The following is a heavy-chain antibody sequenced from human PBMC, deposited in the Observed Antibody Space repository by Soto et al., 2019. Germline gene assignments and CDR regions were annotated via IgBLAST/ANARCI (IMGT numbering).Heavy chain of an antibody. CDR2: VYPGDSDI. D-gene: IGHD1-1*01. J-gene: IGHJ3*02. CDR3: VKTTSAGPFDAIDI. Sequence: GESLKISCKGSGYRFTIFWIGWVRQMPGRGLEWMGVVYPGDSDIKYSPSFEGQVTISADKSISTAYLQWNSLKASDTAMYYCVKTTSAGPFDAIDIWGQGTMVTVSS. V-gene: IGHV5-51*01. CDR1: GYRFTIFW.